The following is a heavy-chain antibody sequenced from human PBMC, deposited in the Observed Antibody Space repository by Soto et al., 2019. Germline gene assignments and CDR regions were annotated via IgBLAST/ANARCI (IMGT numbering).Heavy chain of an antibody. CDR3: ARLYYYGSGSYYNPFDY. V-gene: IGHV1-69*13. J-gene: IGHJ4*02. CDR1: GGTFSSYA. D-gene: IGHD3-10*01. Sequence: SVKVSCKTSGGTFSSYAISWVRQAPGQGLEWMGGIIPIFGTANYAQKFQGRVTITADESTSTAYMELSSLRSEDTAVYYCARLYYYGSGSYYNPFDYWGQGTLVTVSS. CDR2: IIPIFGTA.